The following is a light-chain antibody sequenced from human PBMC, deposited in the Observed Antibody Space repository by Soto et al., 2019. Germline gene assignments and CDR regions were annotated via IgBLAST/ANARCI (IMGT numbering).Light chain of an antibody. V-gene: IGLV2-23*02. J-gene: IGLJ3*02. Sequence: QSALTQPASVSGSPGQSITISCTGTSSDVGSHNFVSWYQQRPGKAPKLMIFEVTKRPSGVSDRFSASKSGNTASLTISGVRAEDEADYYCCSYADTTTWVFGGGTRSPS. CDR2: EVT. CDR3: CSYADTTTWV. CDR1: SSDVGSHNF.